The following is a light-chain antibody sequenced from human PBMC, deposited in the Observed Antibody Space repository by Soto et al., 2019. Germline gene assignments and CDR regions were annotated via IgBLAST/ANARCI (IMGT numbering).Light chain of an antibody. V-gene: IGKV1-5*03. CDR3: QQYNRFPYT. J-gene: IGKJ2*01. CDR2: KAS. Sequence: DIQMTQSPSTLSASVGDRVTITCRASQSISDWLAWYQQRSGKAPKLLIYKASSLQSGVPPRFSGSGSGTEFTLPISSLQPDDFATYYCQQYNRFPYTFGQGTKLEIK. CDR1: QSISDW.